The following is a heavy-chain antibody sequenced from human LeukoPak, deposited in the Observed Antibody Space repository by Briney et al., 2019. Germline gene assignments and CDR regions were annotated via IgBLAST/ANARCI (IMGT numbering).Heavy chain of an antibody. CDR3: ARADYGGNAAAFAI. Sequence: PSETLSLTCSVSGGSVKNYYWNWTRQPPGKGLEWIGYMYSCGNTYFNPSLTSRVTISIDASKIQFSLNLASVTAADTAVYYCARADYGGNAAAFAIRGHGTMVTVSS. CDR2: MYSCGNT. D-gene: IGHD4-23*01. CDR1: GGSVKNYY. V-gene: IGHV4-59*02. J-gene: IGHJ3*02.